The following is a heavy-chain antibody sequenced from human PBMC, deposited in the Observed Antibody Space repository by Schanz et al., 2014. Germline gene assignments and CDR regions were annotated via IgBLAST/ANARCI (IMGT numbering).Heavy chain of an antibody. CDR2: INTNTANP. V-gene: IGHV7-4-1*02. J-gene: IGHJ4*02. CDR1: GGTLQSYT. CDR3: ARGYSGYSHFDY. D-gene: IGHD5-12*01. Sequence: QVQLVQSGAEVKKPGSSVKVSCKASGGTLQSYTFSWVRQAPGQGLEWMGWINTNTANPTYAQGFTGRFVYTLDASVTTAYLEISSLKAEDTAVYYCARGYSGYSHFDYWGQGALVTVSS.